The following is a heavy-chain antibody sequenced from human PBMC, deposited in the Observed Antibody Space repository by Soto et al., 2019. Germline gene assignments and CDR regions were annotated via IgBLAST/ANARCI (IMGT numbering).Heavy chain of an antibody. V-gene: IGHV1-69*12. D-gene: IGHD3-3*01. CDR3: ARDRESLASDAFDI. CDR2: IITIFGTA. J-gene: IGHJ3*02. CDR1: RGTFSSYA. Sequence: QVQLVQSGAEVKKPGSSVKVSCKASRGTFSSYAISWVRPAPGQGLEWMGGIITIFGTANYAQKFQGRVTITADESTSTAYKELSSLRSEDTAVYYCARDRESLASDAFDIWGQGTMVTVSP.